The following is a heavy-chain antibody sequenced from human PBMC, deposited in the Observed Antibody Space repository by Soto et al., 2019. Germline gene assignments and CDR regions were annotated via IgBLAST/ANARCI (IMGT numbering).Heavy chain of an antibody. D-gene: IGHD3-10*01. CDR3: ARVGYGSGSYHFDY. J-gene: IGHJ4*02. V-gene: IGHV3-74*01. CDR2: INSDGSTT. Sequence: EVQLVESGGGLVQPGGSLRLSCAASGFTFSNCWMHWVRQAPGKRLVWVSRINSDGSTTSYTDSVKGRFTISRDNAKNTLYLQMNSLRAEDTAVYYCARVGYGSGSYHFDYWGQGTLVTVSS. CDR1: GFTFSNCW.